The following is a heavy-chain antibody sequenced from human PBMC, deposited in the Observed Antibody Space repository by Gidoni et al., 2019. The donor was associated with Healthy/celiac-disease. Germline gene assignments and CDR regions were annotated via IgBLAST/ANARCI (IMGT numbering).Heavy chain of an antibody. Sequence: EVHLVESGGGLVKPGGSLTPSCAASGFTFSSYCMHWVRQAPGKGLEWVTAISSSSSYIYYAESMKSRFTISKDNAKNSLYLQMNSLRAEDTAVYYCAESHLLNYYDSSGYFLNDAFDIWGQGTMVTVSS. V-gene: IGHV3-21*01. CDR3: AESHLLNYYDSSGYFLNDAFDI. CDR2: ISSSSSYI. D-gene: IGHD3-22*01. CDR1: GFTFSSYC. J-gene: IGHJ3*02.